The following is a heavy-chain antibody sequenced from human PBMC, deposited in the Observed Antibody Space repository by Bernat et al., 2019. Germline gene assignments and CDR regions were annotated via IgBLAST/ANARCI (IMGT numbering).Heavy chain of an antibody. Sequence: EVQLVESGGGLVKPGRSLRLSCTASGFTFGDYAMSWFRQAPGKGLEWVGFIRSKAYGGTTEYAASVKGRFTISRDDSKSIAYLQMNSLKTEDTAVYYCTSSRSIAAAGIRLHLDAFDIWGQGTMVTVSS. CDR2: IRSKAYGGTT. J-gene: IGHJ3*02. CDR3: TSSRSIAAAGIRLHLDAFDI. D-gene: IGHD6-13*01. V-gene: IGHV3-49*05. CDR1: GFTFGDYA.